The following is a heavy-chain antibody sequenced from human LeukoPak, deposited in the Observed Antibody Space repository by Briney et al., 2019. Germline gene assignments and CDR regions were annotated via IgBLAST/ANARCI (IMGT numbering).Heavy chain of an antibody. Sequence: PGGSLRLSCAASGFSFSNYGIHWVRQAPGKGLEWVTFIRYDGSNKYYADSVKGRFTISRDNSKNTLYLQMNSLRAEDTAVYYCAKDPDTAMVWIDYWGQGTLVTVSS. CDR2: IRYDGSNK. J-gene: IGHJ4*02. V-gene: IGHV3-30*02. D-gene: IGHD5-18*01. CDR1: GFSFSNYG. CDR3: AKDPDTAMVWIDY.